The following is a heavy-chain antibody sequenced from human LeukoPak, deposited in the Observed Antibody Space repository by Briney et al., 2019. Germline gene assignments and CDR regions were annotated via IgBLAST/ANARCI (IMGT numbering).Heavy chain of an antibody. J-gene: IGHJ3*02. CDR2: IYTSGST. V-gene: IGHV4-4*07. Sequence: PSETLSLTCTVSGGSINSYYWSWIRQPAGKGLEWIGRIYTSGSTNYNPSLKSRVTISVDTSKNQFSLKLSSVTAADTAVYYCARDRGYCSSTSCSDAFDIWGQGTMVTVSS. CDR3: ARDRGYCSSTSCSDAFDI. CDR1: GGSINSYY. D-gene: IGHD2-2*01.